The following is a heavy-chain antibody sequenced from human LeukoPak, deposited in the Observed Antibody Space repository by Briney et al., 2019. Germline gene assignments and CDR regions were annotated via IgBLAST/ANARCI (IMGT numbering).Heavy chain of an antibody. CDR2: IYYSGST. CDR1: GGSISSSSYY. J-gene: IGHJ4*02. CDR3: ARLRRDYDILTGYLYYFDY. V-gene: IGHV4-39*01. D-gene: IGHD3-9*01. Sequence: PPETLSLTCTVSGGSISSSSYYWGWIRQPPGNWLEWIGSIYYSGSTYYNPSLKSRATISVDTSKNQFSLKLSSVTAADTAVYYCARLRRDYDILTGYLYYFDYWGQGTLVAVSS.